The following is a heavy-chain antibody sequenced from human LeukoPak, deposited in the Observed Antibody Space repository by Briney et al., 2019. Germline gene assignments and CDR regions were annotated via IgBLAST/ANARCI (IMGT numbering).Heavy chain of an antibody. J-gene: IGHJ5*02. CDR1: GGSFSGYY. CDR3: ARSYSSGWYLT. D-gene: IGHD6-19*01. V-gene: IGHV4-34*01. Sequence: SETLSLTCAVYGGSFSGYYWSWIRQPPGKGLEWIGEINHSGSTNYNPSLKSRVTISVDTSKNQFSLKLSSVTAADTAVYYCARSYSSGWYLTWGQGTLVTVSS. CDR2: INHSGST.